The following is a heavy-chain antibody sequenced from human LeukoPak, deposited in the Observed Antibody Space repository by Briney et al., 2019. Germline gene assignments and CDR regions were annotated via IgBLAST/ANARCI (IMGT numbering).Heavy chain of an antibody. J-gene: IGHJ3*02. CDR3: AKAGYDAFDI. V-gene: IGHV3-23*01. D-gene: IGHD5-12*01. CDR1: GFTFSSYA. CDR2: ISGSGGST. Sequence: PGGSLRLSCAASGFTFSSYAMSWVRQAPGKGLEWVSTISGSGGSTYYADSVKSRFTISRDNAKNTLYLQMNSLRAEDTAVYCCAKAGYDAFDIWGQGTMVTVSS.